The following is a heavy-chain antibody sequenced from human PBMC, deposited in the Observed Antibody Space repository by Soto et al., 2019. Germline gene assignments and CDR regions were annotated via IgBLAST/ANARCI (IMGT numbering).Heavy chain of an antibody. D-gene: IGHD1-7*01. CDR1: GDSVSSNSAA. CDR2: TYYRSRWYN. CDR3: AGTTAHQWYYMDV. Sequence: QVQLQESGPGLVKPSQTLSLTCAISGDSVSSNSAAWNWIRLSTSRGLEWLARTYYRSRWYNDYAVSVRSRITVNPDTSKNQVSLQLTSVTPEDTAVYYCAGTTAHQWYYMDVWGKGTTVSVSS. V-gene: IGHV6-1*01. J-gene: IGHJ6*03.